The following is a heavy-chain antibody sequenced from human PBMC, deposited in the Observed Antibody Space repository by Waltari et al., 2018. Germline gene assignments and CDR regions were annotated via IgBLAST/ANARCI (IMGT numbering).Heavy chain of an antibody. CDR2: ISGSGGST. D-gene: IGHD1-26*01. J-gene: IGHJ4*02. CDR3: AKPQNSFKELLRSYYFDY. Sequence: EVQLLESGGGLVQPGGSLRLSCAASGFTFSSYAMSWVRQAPGKGLEWVSAISGSGGSTYYADSVKGRFTISRDNSKNTLYLQMNSLRAEDTAVYYCAKPQNSFKELLRSYYFDYWGQGTLVTVSS. V-gene: IGHV3-23*01. CDR1: GFTFSSYA.